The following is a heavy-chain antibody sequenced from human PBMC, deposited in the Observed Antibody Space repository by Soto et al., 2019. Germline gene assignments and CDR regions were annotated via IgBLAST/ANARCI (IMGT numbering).Heavy chain of an antibody. CDR2: IIPMFGTA. J-gene: IGHJ4*02. V-gene: IGHV1-69*12. CDR3: ASGIQLWLRRINNGYSG. D-gene: IGHD5-18*01. CDR1: GGTFCTYA. Sequence: QVQLVQYGAEVKKPESSVKVSCKAPGGTFCTYAISWVRQAPGQGLEWMGGIIPMFGTANYAQRFQDRVTITADESTNTVYMELSSLRSEDTAVYFCASGIQLWLRRINNGYSGWGQGTLVTVSS.